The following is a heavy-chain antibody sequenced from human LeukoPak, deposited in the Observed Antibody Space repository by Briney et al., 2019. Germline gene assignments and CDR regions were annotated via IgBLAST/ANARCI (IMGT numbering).Heavy chain of an antibody. J-gene: IGHJ5*02. CDR2: IYTSGST. V-gene: IGHV4-4*07. D-gene: IGHD3-22*01. Sequence: SETLSLTCTVSGGSISSYDWSWIRQPAGKGLEWIGRIYTSGSTNYNPSLKSRVTISVDTSKNQLSLKLISVTAADTAVYYCARPYDSSAYYYLWGQGTLVTVSS. CDR3: ARPYDSSAYYYL. CDR1: GGSISSYD.